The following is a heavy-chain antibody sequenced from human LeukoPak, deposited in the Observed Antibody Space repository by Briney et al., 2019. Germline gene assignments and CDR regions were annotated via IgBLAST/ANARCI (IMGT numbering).Heavy chain of an antibody. CDR2: ISSSSSYI. J-gene: IGHJ6*03. D-gene: IGHD3-10*01. CDR1: GFTFSSYS. V-gene: IGHV3-21*01. CDR3: ARVSEYYYGSGSYLLYYYYMDV. Sequence: GGSLGPSCAASGFTFSSYSMNWVRQAPGKGLEWVSSISSSSSYIYYADSVKGRFTISRDNAKNSLYLQMNSLRAEDTAVYYCARVSEYYYGSGSYLLYYYYMDVWGKGTTVTISS.